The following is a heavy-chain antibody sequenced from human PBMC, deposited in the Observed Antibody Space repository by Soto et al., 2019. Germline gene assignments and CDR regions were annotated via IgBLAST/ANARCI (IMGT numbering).Heavy chain of an antibody. CDR3: ARDDETTYAFYF. J-gene: IGHJ3*01. CDR1: GGSFHKFG. V-gene: IGHV1-69*12. CDR2: ITPMFGVA. D-gene: IGHD3-9*01. Sequence: QVHVVQSGAEVKEPGSSVRVSCKASGGSFHKFGFNWVWQAPGQRLQWMGEITPMFGVAEYAQMLQDRLTIRADDSTETISMELRSLRSEDTAMYYCARDDETTYAFYFWGPGTMVTVSS.